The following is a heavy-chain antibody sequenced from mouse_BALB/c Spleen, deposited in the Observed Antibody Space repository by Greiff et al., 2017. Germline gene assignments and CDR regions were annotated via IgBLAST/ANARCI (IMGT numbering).Heavy chain of an antibody. D-gene: IGHD2-3*01. CDR3: ARDNYDGLAWFAY. V-gene: IGHV2-9*02. CDR1: GFSLTSYG. CDR2: IWAGGST. J-gene: IGHJ3*01. Sequence: QVQLKESGPGLVAPSQSLSITCTASGFSLTSYGVHWVRQPPGKGLEWLGVIWAGGSTNYNSALMSRLSISKDNSKSQVFLKMSSLQTDDTAMYYCARDNYDGLAWFAYWGQGTLVTVSA.